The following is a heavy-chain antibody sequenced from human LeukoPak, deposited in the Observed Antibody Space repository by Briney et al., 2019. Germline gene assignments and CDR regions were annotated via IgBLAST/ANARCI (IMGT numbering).Heavy chain of an antibody. CDR1: GFTFSSYG. Sequence: QPGRSLRLSCAASGFTFSSYGMHWVRQAPGKGLEWVAVIWYDGSNKYYADSVKGRFTISRDNSKNTLYLQMNSPRAEDTAVYYCARSPYSSSHFDYWGQGTLVTVSS. V-gene: IGHV3-33*01. D-gene: IGHD6-6*01. CDR2: IWYDGSNK. CDR3: ARSPYSSSHFDY. J-gene: IGHJ4*02.